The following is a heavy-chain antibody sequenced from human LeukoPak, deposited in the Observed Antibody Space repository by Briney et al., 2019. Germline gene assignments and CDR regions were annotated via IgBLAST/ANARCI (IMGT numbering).Heavy chain of an antibody. CDR1: GFTFSNYA. Sequence: GGSLRLSCAASGFTFSNYAKSWVRQAPGKGLEWVSAIRGSGGSTYYADSVKGRFTISRENAKNSLYLQMNSLRSDDTAVYYCARGVVGWGSGYFDYWGQGTLVTVSS. V-gene: IGHV3-23*01. CDR3: ARGVVGWGSGYFDY. J-gene: IGHJ4*02. CDR2: IRGSGGST. D-gene: IGHD7-27*01.